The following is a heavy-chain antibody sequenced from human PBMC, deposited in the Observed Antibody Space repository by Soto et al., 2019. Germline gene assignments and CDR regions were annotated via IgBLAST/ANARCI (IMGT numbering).Heavy chain of an antibody. V-gene: IGHV4-4*07. CDR1: GDSINHYY. CDR3: ARNLRLTTAVRGAFRTLYGYFDI. J-gene: IGHJ2*01. Sequence: SETLSLTCSVSGDSINHYYWNWIRQSAGRGLEWIGRVYSSGKTNYNPSFGSRVSISVDLAKSQVSLNLGSVTASDTALYYCARNLRLTTAVRGAFRTLYGYFDIWGRGTLVTVPS. CDR2: VYSSGKT. D-gene: IGHD4-4*01.